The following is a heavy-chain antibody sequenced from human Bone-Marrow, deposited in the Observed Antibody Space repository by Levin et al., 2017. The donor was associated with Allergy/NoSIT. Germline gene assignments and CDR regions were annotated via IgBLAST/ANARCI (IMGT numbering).Heavy chain of an antibody. CDR3: ARDPSFTAPWYFDY. CDR2: ISSSSSYI. Sequence: GGSLRLSCAASGFTFSSYSMNWVRQAPGKGLEWVSSISSSSSYIYYADSVKGRFTISRDNAKNSLYLQMNSLRAEDTAVYYCARDPSFTAPWYFDYWGQGTLVTVSS. V-gene: IGHV3-21*01. D-gene: IGHD5-18*01. J-gene: IGHJ4*02. CDR1: GFTFSSYS.